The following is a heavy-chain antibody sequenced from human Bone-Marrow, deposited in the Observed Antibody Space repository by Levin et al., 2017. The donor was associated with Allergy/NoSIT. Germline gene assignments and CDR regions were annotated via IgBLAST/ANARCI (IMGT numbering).Heavy chain of an antibody. D-gene: IGHD4-23*01. CDR1: GFTFSSYS. V-gene: IGHV3-48*01. CDR2: ISSSSSTI. CDR3: ARDSTTVVRAHWIRVMAFDI. Sequence: GESLKISCAASGFTFSSYSMNWVRQAPGKGLEWVSYISSSSSTIYYADSVKGRFTISRDNAKNSLYLQMNSLRAEDTAVYYCARDSTTVVRAHWIRVMAFDIWGQGTMVTVSS. J-gene: IGHJ3*02.